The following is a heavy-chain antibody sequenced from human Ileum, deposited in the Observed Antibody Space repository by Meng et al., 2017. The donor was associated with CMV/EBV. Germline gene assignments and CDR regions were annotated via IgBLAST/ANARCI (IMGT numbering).Heavy chain of an antibody. CDR1: GFSLSTSGGG. J-gene: IGHJ1*01. CDR3: AHRRGIEEYFQH. V-gene: IGHV2-5*02. D-gene: IGHD6-13*01. CDR2: IYWDDDK. Sequence: HIPLKESGPTLVEPTQTLTLPCIFSGFSLSTSGGGVGWIRQPPGKALEWLALIYWDDDKRYSPSLKSRLTITKDTSKNQVVLTMTNMDPVDTATYYCAHRRGIEEYFQHWGQGTLVTVSS.